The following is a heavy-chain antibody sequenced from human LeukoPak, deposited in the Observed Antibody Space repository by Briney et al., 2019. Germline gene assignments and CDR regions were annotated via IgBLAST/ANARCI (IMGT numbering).Heavy chain of an antibody. CDR1: GFTFRSYA. J-gene: IGHJ4*02. D-gene: IGHD6-19*01. CDR2: IRYDGNEK. Sequence: GGSLSLSCAASGFTFRSYAMHWVRQAPGKGLEWVAFIRYDGNEKYYGDSVKGRFTISRDNSKNTLYLQMNSLRDEDSAVYYCAKDVVGQQWLENYWGQGTLVTVSS. CDR3: AKDVVGQQWLENY. V-gene: IGHV3-30*02.